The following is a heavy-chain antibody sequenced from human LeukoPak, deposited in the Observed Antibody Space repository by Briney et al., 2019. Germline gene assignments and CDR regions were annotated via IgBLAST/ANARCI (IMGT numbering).Heavy chain of an antibody. CDR2: ISSSGSTI. CDR1: GFTFSDYY. Sequence: GGSLRLSCAASGFTFSDYYMSWIRQAPGKGLEWVPYISSSGSTIYYADSVKGRFTISRDNAKNSLYLQMNSLRAEDTAVYYCASAGTRYYYYYYMDVWGKGTTVTVSS. CDR3: ASAGTRYYYYYYMDV. V-gene: IGHV3-11*04. D-gene: IGHD6-13*01. J-gene: IGHJ6*03.